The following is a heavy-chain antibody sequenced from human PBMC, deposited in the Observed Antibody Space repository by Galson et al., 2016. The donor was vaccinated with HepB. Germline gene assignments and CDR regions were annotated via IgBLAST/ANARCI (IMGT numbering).Heavy chain of an antibody. V-gene: IGHV3-11*04. D-gene: IGHD5-12*01. CDR1: GFTFSDYY. Sequence: SLRLSCAASGFTFSDYYMSWIRQAPGKGLEWVSYISNTGSTINYADSVNGRFTISRDNAKNSLYLQVNSLRAEDTAVYYCARGVPGRYSGYDPVDYWGQGTLVTVSS. J-gene: IGHJ4*02. CDR3: ARGVPGRYSGYDPVDY. CDR2: ISNTGSTI.